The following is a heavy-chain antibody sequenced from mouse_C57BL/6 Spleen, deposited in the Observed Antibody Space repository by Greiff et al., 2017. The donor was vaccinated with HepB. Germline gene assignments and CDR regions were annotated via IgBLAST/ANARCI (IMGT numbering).Heavy chain of an antibody. J-gene: IGHJ1*03. CDR1: GFTFTDYY. CDR2: IRNKANGYTT. CDR3: ARYIDYGSSSLGYWYFDV. D-gene: IGHD1-1*01. Sequence: EVKVVESGGGLVQPGGSLSLSCAASGFTFTDYYMSWVRQPPGKALEWLGFIRNKANGYTTEYSASVKGRFTISRDNSQSILYLQMNALRAEDSATYYCARYIDYGSSSLGYWYFDVWGTGTTVTVSS. V-gene: IGHV7-3*01.